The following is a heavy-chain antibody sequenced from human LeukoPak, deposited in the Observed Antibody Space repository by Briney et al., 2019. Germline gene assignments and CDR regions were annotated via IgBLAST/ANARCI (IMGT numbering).Heavy chain of an antibody. CDR1: GGSISTSNYY. Sequence: PSETLSLTCTVSGGSISTSNYYWGWIRQPPGKGLEWIGYIYYSGSTNYNPSLKSRVTISVDTSKNQFSLKLSSVTAADTAVYYCARAPWGSGYFYYFDYWGQGTLVTVSS. V-gene: IGHV4-61*05. J-gene: IGHJ4*02. CDR2: IYYSGST. D-gene: IGHD3-3*01. CDR3: ARAPWGSGYFYYFDY.